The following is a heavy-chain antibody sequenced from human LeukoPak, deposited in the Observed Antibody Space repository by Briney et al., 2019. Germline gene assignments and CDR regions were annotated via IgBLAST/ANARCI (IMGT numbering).Heavy chain of an antibody. J-gene: IGHJ4*02. CDR2: IYYSGST. Sequence: SETLSLTCAVFSASVSDYHWSWIRQPPGKGLEWIGSIYYSGSTYYNPSLKSRVTISVDTSKNQFSLKLSSVTAADTAVYYCARRAHYDILTGYSYYFDYWGQGTLDTVSS. CDR1: SASVSDYH. V-gene: IGHV4-39*01. D-gene: IGHD3-9*01. CDR3: ARRAHYDILTGYSYYFDY.